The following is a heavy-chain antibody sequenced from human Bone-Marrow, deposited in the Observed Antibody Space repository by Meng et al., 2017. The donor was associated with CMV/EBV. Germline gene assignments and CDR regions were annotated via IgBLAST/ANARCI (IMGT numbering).Heavy chain of an antibody. V-gene: IGHV4-39*07. Sequence: GSLRLSCTVSGGSISSSSYYWGWIRQPPGKGLEWIGSIYYSGSTYYNPCLKSRVTISVDTSKNQFSLKLSSVTAADTAVYYCARVGYYYGMDVWGQGTTVTVSS. CDR2: IYYSGST. CDR3: ARVGYYYGMDV. CDR1: GGSISSSSYY. J-gene: IGHJ6*02.